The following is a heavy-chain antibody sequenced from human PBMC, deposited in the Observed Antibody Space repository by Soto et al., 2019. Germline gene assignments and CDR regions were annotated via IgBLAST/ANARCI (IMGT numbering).Heavy chain of an antibody. D-gene: IGHD2-2*01. V-gene: IGHV4-31*03. CDR3: ARGPREYVVPAADVGWFDP. CDR2: IYYSGST. CDR1: GGSISSGGYY. J-gene: IGHJ5*02. Sequence: SETLSLTCTVSGGSISSGGYYWSWIRQHPGKGLEWIGYIYYSGSTYYNPSLKSRVTISVDTSKNQFSLKLSSVTAADTAVYYCARGPREYVVPAADVGWFDPWGQGTLVTVSS.